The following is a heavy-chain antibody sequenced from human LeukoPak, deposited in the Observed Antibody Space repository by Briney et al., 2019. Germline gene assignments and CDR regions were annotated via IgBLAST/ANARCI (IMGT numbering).Heavy chain of an antibody. CDR1: GFTFSSYA. J-gene: IGHJ4*02. Sequence: PGGSLRLSCAASGFTFSSYAMSWLRQTPQKGLEWVSGISVTGDVTYYTDSVKGRFTIARDNSRTTLYLQLSSLRADVKAVYYCAKSHITRYPLQYYFDLWGQGAQVIVSS. CDR3: AKSHITRYPLQYYFDL. D-gene: IGHD2-21*01. V-gene: IGHV3-23*01. CDR2: ISVTGDVT.